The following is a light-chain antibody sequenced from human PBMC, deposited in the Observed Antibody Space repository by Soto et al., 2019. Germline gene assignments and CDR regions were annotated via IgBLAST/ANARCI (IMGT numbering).Light chain of an antibody. CDR3: EQYGGSPYT. J-gene: IGKJ2*01. Sequence: EIVLTQSPGTLSLSPGERATLSCRASQSVRSNYLAWYQQKPGQAPRLLIYGASSRATGIPDRFSGTGSGTDSTLTISRLEPEDLEVYYCEQYGGSPYTFGQGTKLEI. V-gene: IGKV3-20*01. CDR1: QSVRSNY. CDR2: GAS.